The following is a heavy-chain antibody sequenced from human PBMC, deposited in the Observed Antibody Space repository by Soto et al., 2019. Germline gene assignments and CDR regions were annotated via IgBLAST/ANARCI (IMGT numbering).Heavy chain of an antibody. CDR3: ARVWGGAFDI. CDR1: RSAISSSY. V-gene: IGHV4-59*01. J-gene: IGHJ3*02. CDR2: IYYSGST. D-gene: IGHD3-10*01. Sequence: SETLALTCTVSRSAISSSYGGWIRQPPGKGLEWIGYIYYSGSTNYNPPLKSRVTISVDTSKNQFSLKLSSVTAADTAVYYCARVWGGAFDIWGQGTMVT.